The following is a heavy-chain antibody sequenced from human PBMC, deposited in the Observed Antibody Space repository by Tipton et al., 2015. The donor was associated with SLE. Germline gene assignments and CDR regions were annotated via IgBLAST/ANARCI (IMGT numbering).Heavy chain of an antibody. CDR3: ARHKPLLSIAVAGPSY. CDR2: IWYDGSNK. V-gene: IGHV3-33*01. D-gene: IGHD6-19*01. Sequence: SLRLSCAASGFTFSSYGMHWVRQAPGKGLEWVAVIWYDGSNKYYADSVKGRFTISRDNSKNTLYLQMNSLRAEDTAVYYCARHKPLLSIAVAGPSYWGQGTLVTVSS. CDR1: GFTFSSYG. J-gene: IGHJ4*02.